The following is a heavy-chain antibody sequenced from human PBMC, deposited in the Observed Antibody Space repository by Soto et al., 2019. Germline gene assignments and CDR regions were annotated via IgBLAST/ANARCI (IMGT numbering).Heavy chain of an antibody. CDR2: IYATGTT. CDR1: GSSISGFY. Sequence: KPSETLSLTCTVSGSSISGFYWSWIRKSAGKGLEWIGRIYATGTTDHNPSLKSRVMMSVDTSKKQFSLKLRSVTAADTAVYYCVRDGTKTLRDWFDPWGQGISVTVSS. D-gene: IGHD1-1*01. V-gene: IGHV4-4*07. J-gene: IGHJ5*02. CDR3: VRDGTKTLRDWFDP.